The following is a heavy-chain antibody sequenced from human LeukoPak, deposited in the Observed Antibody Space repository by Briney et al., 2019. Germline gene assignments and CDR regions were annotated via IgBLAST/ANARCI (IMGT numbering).Heavy chain of an antibody. Sequence: KPSETLSLTCNVSGVSISTHYWSWIRQPPGKGLEWIGYIYSSGSTNYNPSLKSRVTMSVDTSKNQFSLKVNSVTAADTAVYCCARVYDSGSQAYFYYMDVWGKGTTVTISS. CDR1: GVSISTHY. CDR3: ARVYDSGSQAYFYYMDV. D-gene: IGHD3-10*01. V-gene: IGHV4-59*11. CDR2: IYSSGST. J-gene: IGHJ6*03.